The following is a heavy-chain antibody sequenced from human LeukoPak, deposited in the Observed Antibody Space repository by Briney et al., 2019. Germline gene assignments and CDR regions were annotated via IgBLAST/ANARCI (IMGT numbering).Heavy chain of an antibody. CDR3: ARDWGNWDFYY. Sequence: GGSLRLSCAASGFTFSSYSMNWVRPAPGEGLGWVSSISSLGNYIYYEDSVKGRFTISRDYAKNSLCLPMNRLRAEERAVYYCARDWGNWDFYYWGEGTLVIVSS. CDR1: GFTFSSYS. D-gene: IGHD1-1*01. J-gene: IGHJ4*02. CDR2: ISSLGNYI. V-gene: IGHV3-21*01.